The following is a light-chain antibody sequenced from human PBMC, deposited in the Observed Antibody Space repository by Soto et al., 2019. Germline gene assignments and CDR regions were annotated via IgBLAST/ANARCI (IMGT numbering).Light chain of an antibody. CDR3: QQYGSSPLT. J-gene: IGKJ4*01. Sequence: EIVLTQSPGTLSLSPGETATLSCRASQSFRSNYLAWYQQRPGQAPRLLIYAVSSRASGIPDRFSGSVSGTDFTLTISRLEPEDSAVYYCQQYGSSPLTFGGGTKVEIK. CDR1: QSFRSNY. V-gene: IGKV3-20*01. CDR2: AVS.